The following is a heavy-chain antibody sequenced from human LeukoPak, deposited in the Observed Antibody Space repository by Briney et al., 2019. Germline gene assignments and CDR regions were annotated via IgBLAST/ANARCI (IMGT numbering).Heavy chain of an antibody. CDR3: AGGIGYATSPADH. CDR1: GGSMNNYY. Sequence: SETLSLTCTVSGGSMNNYYWSWIRQPPGKGLEWIGYIHDTRGTNYNPYLKSRVTMSLDTSKNHFSLSLNSVTAADTAVYFCAGGIGYATSPADHLGQGTLVIVSS. D-gene: IGHD6-13*01. V-gene: IGHV4-59*01. CDR2: IHDTRGT. J-gene: IGHJ5*02.